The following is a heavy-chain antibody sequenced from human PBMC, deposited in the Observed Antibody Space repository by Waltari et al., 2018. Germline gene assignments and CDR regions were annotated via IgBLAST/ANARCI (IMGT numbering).Heavy chain of an antibody. D-gene: IGHD3-3*01. CDR3: ARDLGYDFWSGNTARYGMDV. V-gene: IGHV3-21*01. Sequence: EVQLVESGGGLIQPGGSLRLSCAASGFTVSSYSMNWVRQAPGKGLEWVSSISSSSSYIYYADSVKGRFTISRDNAKNSLYLQMNSLRAEDTAVYYCARDLGYDFWSGNTARYGMDVWGQGTTVTVSS. CDR1: GFTVSSYS. CDR2: ISSSSSYI. J-gene: IGHJ6*02.